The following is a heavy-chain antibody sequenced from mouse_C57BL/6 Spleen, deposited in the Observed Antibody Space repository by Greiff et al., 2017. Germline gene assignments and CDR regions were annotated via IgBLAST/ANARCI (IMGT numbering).Heavy chain of an antibody. CDR3: ARDLLWYWYFDV. D-gene: IGHD1-1*02. CDR2: ISYDGSN. Sequence: EVQLQQSGPGLVKPSQSLSLTCSVTGYSITSGYYWNWIRQFPGNKLEWMGYISYDGSNNYNPSLKNRISITRDTSKNQFFLKLNSVTTEDTATYYCARDLLWYWYFDVWGTGTTVTVSS. J-gene: IGHJ1*03. V-gene: IGHV3-6*01. CDR1: GYSITSGYY.